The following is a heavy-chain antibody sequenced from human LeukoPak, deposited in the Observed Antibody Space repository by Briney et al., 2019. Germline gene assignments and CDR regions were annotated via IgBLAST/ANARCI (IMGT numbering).Heavy chain of an antibody. J-gene: IGHJ4*02. D-gene: IGHD2-2*01. CDR1: GFTFSRYA. V-gene: IGHV3-64D*06. Sequence: GGSLRLSCSASGFTFSRYAMHWVRQAPGKGLEYVSAISSNGGSTYYADSVKGRFTISRDNSKNTLYLQMSSPRAEDTAVYYCVKDRYCSSTSCWLFDYWGQGTLVTVSS. CDR3: VKDRYCSSTSCWLFDY. CDR2: ISSNGGST.